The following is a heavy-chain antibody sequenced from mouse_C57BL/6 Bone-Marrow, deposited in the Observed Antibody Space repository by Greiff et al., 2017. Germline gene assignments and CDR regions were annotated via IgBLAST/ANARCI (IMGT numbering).Heavy chain of an antibody. CDR3: ARTGYYDYFDY. CDR1: GFTFSDYG. D-gene: IGHD2-3*01. CDR2: ISSGSSTI. V-gene: IGHV5-17*01. Sequence: EVMLVESGGGLVKPGGSLKLSCAASGFTFSDYGMHWVRQAPEKGLEWVAYISSGSSTIYYADTVKGRFTISRDNAKNTLFLQMTSLRSEYTAMYYCARTGYYDYFDYWGQGTTLTVSS. J-gene: IGHJ2*01.